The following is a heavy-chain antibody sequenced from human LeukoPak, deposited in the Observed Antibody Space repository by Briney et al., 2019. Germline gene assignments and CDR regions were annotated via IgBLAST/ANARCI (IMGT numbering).Heavy chain of an antibody. V-gene: IGHV1-69*04. CDR2: IIPILGIA. J-gene: IGHJ4*02. CDR1: VGTFSSYA. Sequence: ASVKVSCKASVGTFSSYAISWVRQAPGQGLEWMGRIIPILGIANYAQKFQGRVTITADKSTSTAYMELSSLRSEDTAVYYCASPSRYCSSTSCPFDYWGQGTLVTVSS. CDR3: ASPSRYCSSTSCPFDY. D-gene: IGHD2-2*01.